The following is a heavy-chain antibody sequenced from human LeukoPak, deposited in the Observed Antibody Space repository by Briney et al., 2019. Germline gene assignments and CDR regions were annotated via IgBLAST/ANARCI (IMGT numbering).Heavy chain of an antibody. J-gene: IGHJ4*02. CDR1: GFTFGDYA. Sequence: PGGSLRLSCTASGFTFGDYAMSWVRQAPGKGLEWVGFIRSKAYGGTTEYAASVKGRFTISRDDSKNIAYLQMNSLKTEDTAVYYCTRTGDYYDSSGYYTYWGQGTLVTVSS. D-gene: IGHD3-22*01. CDR2: IRSKAYGGTT. V-gene: IGHV3-49*04. CDR3: TRTGDYYDSSGYYTY.